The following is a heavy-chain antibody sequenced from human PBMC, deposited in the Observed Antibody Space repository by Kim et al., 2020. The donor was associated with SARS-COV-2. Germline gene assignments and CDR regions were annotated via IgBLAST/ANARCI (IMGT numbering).Heavy chain of an antibody. CDR2: IWYNGNFE. CDR3: ARKSSWSFDY. D-gene: IGHD2-2*01. J-gene: IGHJ4*02. CDR1: GFTFTNYG. V-gene: IGHV3-33*01. Sequence: GGSLRLSCAASGFTFTNYGIHWVRQAPGKGLEWVAVIWYNGNFEYYADSVRGRFTISRDNSKKTVFLQMDSLRAEDTAVYDCARKSSWSFDYWGQGTLVTV.